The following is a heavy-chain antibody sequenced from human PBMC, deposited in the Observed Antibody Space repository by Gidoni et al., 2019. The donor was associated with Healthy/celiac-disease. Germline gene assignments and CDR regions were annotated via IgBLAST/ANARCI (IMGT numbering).Heavy chain of an antibody. J-gene: IGHJ4*02. V-gene: IGHV3-48*04. CDR2: ISSRSSTI. CDR3: ARDRTSCYDY. Sequence: EVQLVESGGGLVQPGGSLRLSCAASGFTFSSYSMNWVRQAPGKGLEWVSYISSRSSTIYYADSVKGRFTISRDNAKNSLYLQMNSLRAEDTAVYYCARDRTSCYDYWGQGTLVTVSS. CDR1: GFTFSSYS. D-gene: IGHD2-2*01.